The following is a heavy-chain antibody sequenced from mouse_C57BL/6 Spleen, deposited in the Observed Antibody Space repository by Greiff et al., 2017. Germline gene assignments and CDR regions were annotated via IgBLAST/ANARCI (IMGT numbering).Heavy chain of an antibody. Sequence: QVQLQQPGAELVKPGASVKLSCKASGYTFTSYWTHWVKQRPGQGLEWIGMIHPNSGSTNYNEKFKSKATLTVDKSSSTAYMQLSSLTSEDAAVYYCARYYEYDEGFAYWGQGTLVTVSA. J-gene: IGHJ3*01. CDR3: ARYYEYDEGFAY. V-gene: IGHV1-64*01. CDR2: IHPNSGST. D-gene: IGHD2-4*01. CDR1: GYTFTSYW.